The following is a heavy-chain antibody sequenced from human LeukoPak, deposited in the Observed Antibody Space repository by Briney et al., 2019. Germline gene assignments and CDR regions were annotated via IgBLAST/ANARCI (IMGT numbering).Heavy chain of an antibody. CDR1: GFTFSTYN. V-gene: IGHV3-21*01. CDR3: ARVEGKRRGYSGTRCMDV. CDR2: ISSRSNYI. J-gene: IGHJ6*02. D-gene: IGHD5-12*01. Sequence: GGSLRLSCAASGFTFSTYNMNWVREAPGKGLEWVSSISSRSNYIYYAESVKGRFTVSRDNAKNSLYLQMNSLRAEDTAVYYCARVEGKRRGYSGTRCMDVWGQGTTVTVSS.